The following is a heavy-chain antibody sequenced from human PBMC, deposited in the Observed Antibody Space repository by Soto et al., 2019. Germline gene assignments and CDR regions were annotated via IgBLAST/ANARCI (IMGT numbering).Heavy chain of an antibody. CDR1: GFTFDDYA. Sequence: EVQLVESGGDLVQPGRSLRLSCAASGFTFDDYAMHWVRQAPGKGLEWVSGMSWNSGRIGYADSVTGRFTISRDNAKNSLFLQMNRLRAEDTALYYCARDLETGELELPGSFDSWGQGTLVTVSS. CDR2: MSWNSGRI. V-gene: IGHV3-9*01. J-gene: IGHJ4*02. CDR3: ARDLETGELELPGSFDS. D-gene: IGHD1-7*01.